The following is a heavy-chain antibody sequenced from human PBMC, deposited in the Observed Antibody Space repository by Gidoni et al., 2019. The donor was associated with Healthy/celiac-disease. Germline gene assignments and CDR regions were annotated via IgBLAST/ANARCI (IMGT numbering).Heavy chain of an antibody. Sequence: QVQLQESGPGLVKPSETLSLTCTVSGGSISSYYWRWIRQPPGKGLEWIGYIYYSGSTNYNPSLKSRVTISVDTSKNQFSLKLSSVTAADTAVYYCARGLGYGRGDDWFDPWGQGTLVTVSS. D-gene: IGHD2-21*01. V-gene: IGHV4-59*01. J-gene: IGHJ5*02. CDR2: IYYSGST. CDR1: GGSISSYY. CDR3: ARGLGYGRGDDWFDP.